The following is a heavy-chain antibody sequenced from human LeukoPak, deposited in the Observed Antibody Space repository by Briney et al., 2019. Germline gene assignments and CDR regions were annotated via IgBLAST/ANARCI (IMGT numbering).Heavy chain of an antibody. CDR3: ARASQRAFDI. CDR2: IKQDGGEK. V-gene: IGHV3-7*04. Sequence: GGSLRLSCAASGFTFSSSWMSWVRQTPGKGLEWVASIKQDGGEKFYVDSVRGRFTISRDNAKNSLSLQMNSLRAEDTAVYYCARASQRAFDIWGQGTMVTVSP. J-gene: IGHJ3*02. CDR1: GFTFSSSW.